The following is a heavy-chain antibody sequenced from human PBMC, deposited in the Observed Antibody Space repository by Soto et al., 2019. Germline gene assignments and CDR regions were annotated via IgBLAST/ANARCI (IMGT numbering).Heavy chain of an antibody. Sequence: PSETLSLTCTVSGGSISSSTYYWGWIRQSPGRGLEWIGSIYYSGSTYYNPSLKSRVTISVDTSKNQFSLKLSSVTAADTAVYYCARVPDYWGQGILVTVSS. D-gene: IGHD2-2*01. CDR2: IYYSGST. CDR1: GGSISSSTYY. CDR3: ARVPDY. J-gene: IGHJ4*02. V-gene: IGHV4-39*07.